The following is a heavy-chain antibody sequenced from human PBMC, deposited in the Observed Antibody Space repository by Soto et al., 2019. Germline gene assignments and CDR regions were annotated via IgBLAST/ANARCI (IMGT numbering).Heavy chain of an antibody. CDR2: SRGNGET. D-gene: IGHD5-18*01. V-gene: IGHV3-23*01. J-gene: IGHJ4*02. CDR1: GFTFSNYA. Sequence: GGSLRLSCATSGFTFSNYAMSWVRQAPGKGLDWVSASRGNGETFYADSVKGRFTISRDNSKNTLYLQMNSLRAEDTAVYYCAREGNTAMVAPGGYFDYWGQGTLVTVSS. CDR3: AREGNTAMVAPGGYFDY.